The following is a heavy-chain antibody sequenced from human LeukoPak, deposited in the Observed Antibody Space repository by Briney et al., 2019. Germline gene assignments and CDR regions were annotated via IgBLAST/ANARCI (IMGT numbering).Heavy chain of an antibody. CDR2: INPSGGST. D-gene: IGHD5-24*01. Sequence: ASVKVSCKASGYTFTSYYMHWVRQAPGQGLEWMGIINPSGGSTSYAQKFQGRVTMTRDMSTSTVYMELSSLRSEDTAVYYCASTEGKRWLQLRYYFDYWGQGTLVTVSS. CDR1: GYTFTSYY. J-gene: IGHJ4*02. V-gene: IGHV1-46*01. CDR3: ASTEGKRWLQLRYYFDY.